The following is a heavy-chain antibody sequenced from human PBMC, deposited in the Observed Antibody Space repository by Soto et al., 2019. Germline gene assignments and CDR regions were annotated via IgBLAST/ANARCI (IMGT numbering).Heavy chain of an antibody. CDR1: GASIRSYY. Sequence: SETLSLTCTVSGASIRSYYWSWIRQPPGKGLEWIGYIYYSGSTNYNPSLMSRVTISVDTSKNQSSLKLSSVTAADTAVYYCARGGSGSYGNYYYYMDVWGKGTTVTVSS. V-gene: IGHV4-59*01. CDR3: ARGGSGSYGNYYYYMDV. J-gene: IGHJ6*03. D-gene: IGHD3-10*01. CDR2: IYYSGST.